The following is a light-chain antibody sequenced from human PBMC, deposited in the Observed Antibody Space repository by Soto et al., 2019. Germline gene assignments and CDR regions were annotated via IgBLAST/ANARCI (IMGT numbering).Light chain of an antibody. V-gene: IGKV1-9*01. J-gene: IGKJ5*01. CDR2: VAS. Sequence: IHLTQSPPSLAASGGDRDTVACRASQAISSHLAWYQQKPGKAPKLLVYVASTLQSGVPSRFSGSGSGTDFTLTIRSLQSEDFATSNCQQLFRSPVAFGQGTRLEIK. CDR3: QQLFRSPVA. CDR1: QAISSH.